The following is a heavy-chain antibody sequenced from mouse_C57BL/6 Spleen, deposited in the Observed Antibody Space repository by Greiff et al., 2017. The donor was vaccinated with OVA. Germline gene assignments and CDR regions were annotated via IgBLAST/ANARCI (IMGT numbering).Heavy chain of an antibody. Sequence: EVQLQQSGPELVKPGASVKISCKASGYTFTDYYMNWVKQSHGKSLEWIGDINPNNGGTSYNQKFKGKATLTVDKSSSTAYMELRSLTSEDSAVYYCARFTTVVGDYYAMDYWGQGTSVTVSS. V-gene: IGHV1-26*01. CDR3: ARFTTVVGDYYAMDY. J-gene: IGHJ4*01. CDR2: INPNNGGT. D-gene: IGHD1-1*01. CDR1: GYTFTDYY.